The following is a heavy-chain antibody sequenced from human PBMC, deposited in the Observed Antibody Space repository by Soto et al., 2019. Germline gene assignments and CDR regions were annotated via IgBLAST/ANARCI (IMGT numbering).Heavy chain of an antibody. Sequence: PGGSLRLSXAASGFTFSSFEMIWVRQAPGKGLEWISYISDSGRTMYYADSVKGRFTISRDNAKNSLYLQMNSLRVEDTALYYCARSTVTSDWGQGTLVTVSS. CDR3: ARSTVTSD. V-gene: IGHV3-48*03. D-gene: IGHD4-17*01. CDR2: ISDSGRTM. J-gene: IGHJ4*02. CDR1: GFTFSSFE.